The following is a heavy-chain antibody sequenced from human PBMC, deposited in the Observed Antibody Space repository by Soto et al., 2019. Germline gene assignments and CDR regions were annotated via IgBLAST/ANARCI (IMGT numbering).Heavy chain of an antibody. CDR1: GFTFSSYD. J-gene: IGHJ3*02. Sequence: GGSLRLSCAASGFTFSSYDMHWVRQATGKGLEWVSAIGTAGDTYYPGSVKGRFTICRENAKNSLYLQMNSLRAEDTAVYYCARVNLAKAAATRDAFDIWGQGTMVTVSS. D-gene: IGHD2-2*01. CDR2: IGTAGDT. V-gene: IGHV3-13*01. CDR3: ARVNLAKAAATRDAFDI.